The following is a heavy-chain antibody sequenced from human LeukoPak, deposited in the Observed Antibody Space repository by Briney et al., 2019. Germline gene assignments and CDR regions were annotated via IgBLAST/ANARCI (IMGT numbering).Heavy chain of an antibody. CDR2: ITRFGDI. CDR1: GGSFSGYY. CDR3: ARRGSGSPFDY. D-gene: IGHD3-10*01. J-gene: IGHJ4*02. V-gene: IGHV4-34*01. Sequence: SETLSLTCSVYGGSFSGYYWSWVRQPPGKGLEWIGEITRFGDINYNPSLKSRVTMSLDTSKNHFSLRLSSVTAADTAVYYCARRGSGSPFDYWGLGTLVTVSS.